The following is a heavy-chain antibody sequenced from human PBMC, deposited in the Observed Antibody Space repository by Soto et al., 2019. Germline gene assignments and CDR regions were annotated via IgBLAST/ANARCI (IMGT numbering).Heavy chain of an antibody. V-gene: IGHV1-69*13. CDR3: ARDYYDSSGYAYDAFDI. CDR2: IIPIFGTA. J-gene: IGHJ3*02. D-gene: IGHD3-22*01. Sequence: SVKVSCNASGGTFSSYAISWVRQAPGQGLEWMGGIIPIFGTANYAQKFQGRVTITADESTSTAYMELSSLRSEDTAVYYCARDYYDSSGYAYDAFDIWGQGTMVTVSS. CDR1: GGTFSSYA.